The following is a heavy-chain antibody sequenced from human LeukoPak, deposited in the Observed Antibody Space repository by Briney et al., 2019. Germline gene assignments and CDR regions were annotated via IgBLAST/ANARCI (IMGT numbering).Heavy chain of an antibody. V-gene: IGHV3-11*06. Sequence: GGSLRLSCAASGFTFSDYYMSWIRQAPGKGLEWVSDISSSSSYTNYADSVKGRFTISRDSAKNSLYLQMNSLRAEDTAVYYCAREATYYYGSGSYSRRYYFDYWGQGTLVTVSS. CDR3: AREATYYYGSGSYSRRYYFDY. D-gene: IGHD3-10*01. J-gene: IGHJ4*02. CDR2: ISSSSSYT. CDR1: GFTFSDYY.